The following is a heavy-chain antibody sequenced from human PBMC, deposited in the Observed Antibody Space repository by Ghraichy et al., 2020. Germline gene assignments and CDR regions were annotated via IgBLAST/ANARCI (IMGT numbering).Heavy chain of an antibody. J-gene: IGHJ1*01. V-gene: IGHV3-23*01. CDR1: GFTFSSYA. Sequence: SCAASGFTFSSYAMSWVRQAPVKGLEWVSAISGSGGNTYYADSVKGRFTFFRDNSKNTLYLQMNSLRAEDTAVYYCAKDVGRGGGSCFHHWGQGTLVTVSS. CDR2: ISGSGGNT. CDR3: AKDVGRGGGSCFHH. D-gene: IGHD2-15*01.